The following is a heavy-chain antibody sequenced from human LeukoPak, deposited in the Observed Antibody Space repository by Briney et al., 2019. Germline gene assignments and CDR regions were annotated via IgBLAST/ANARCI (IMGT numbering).Heavy chain of an antibody. V-gene: IGHV3-30*18. J-gene: IGHJ4*02. Sequence: PGGSLRLSCAASGFTFSSYGMHWVRQAPGKGLEWVAVISYDGSNKYYADSVKGRFTISRDNSKNTLYLQMNSLRAEDTAVYYCAKDRGSGSYSGYWGQGTLVTVSS. CDR1: GFTFSSYG. D-gene: IGHD1-26*01. CDR2: ISYDGSNK. CDR3: AKDRGSGSYSGY.